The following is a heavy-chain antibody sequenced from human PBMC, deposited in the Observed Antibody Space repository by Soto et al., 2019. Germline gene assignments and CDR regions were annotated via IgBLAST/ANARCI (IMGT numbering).Heavy chain of an antibody. CDR2: ISYDGSDK. CDR1: GFIFSSYV. D-gene: IGHD1-26*01. Sequence: PGGSLRLSCAASGFIFSSYVMHWVRQAPGQGLEWVAVISYDGSDKYYADSVKGRFTISRDNSKNTLYLQMNSLRAEDTSVYYCAKEGGLSGSYYISSSYYFDYSGQGTLVTVSS. J-gene: IGHJ4*02. CDR3: AKEGGLSGSYYISSSYYFDY. V-gene: IGHV3-30-3*01.